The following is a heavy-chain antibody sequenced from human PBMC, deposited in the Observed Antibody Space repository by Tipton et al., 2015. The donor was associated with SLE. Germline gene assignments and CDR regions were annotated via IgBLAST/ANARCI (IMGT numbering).Heavy chain of an antibody. Sequence: TLSLTCAVSGFSISSGYYWGWIRLPPGKGLEWIGYIYYAGSTNYNPSLKSRVTISVDTSKNQFSLKLSSVTAADTAVYYCARHEDWGIDYWGQGTLVTVSS. CDR1: GFSISSGYY. CDR2: IYYAGST. J-gene: IGHJ4*02. D-gene: IGHD7-27*01. V-gene: IGHV4-59*01. CDR3: ARHEDWGIDY.